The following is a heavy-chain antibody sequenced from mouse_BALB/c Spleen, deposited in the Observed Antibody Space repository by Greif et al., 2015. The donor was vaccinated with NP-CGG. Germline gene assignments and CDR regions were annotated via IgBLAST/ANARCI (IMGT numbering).Heavy chain of an antibody. CDR3: ALGTDY. J-gene: IGHJ2*01. CDR2: IYPGDGDT. D-gene: IGHD4-1*01. Sequence: VQLVESGAELARPGASVKLSCKASGYTFTSYWMQWVKQRPGQGLEWIGAIYPGDGDTRYTQKFKGKATLTADKSSSTAYMQLSSLASEDSAVYYCALGTDYWGQGTTLTVSS. V-gene: IGHV1-87*01. CDR1: GYTFTSYW.